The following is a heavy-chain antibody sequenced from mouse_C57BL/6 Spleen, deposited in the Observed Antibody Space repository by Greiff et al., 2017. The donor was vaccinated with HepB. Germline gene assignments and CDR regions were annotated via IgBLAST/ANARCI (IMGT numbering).Heavy chain of an antibody. CDR1: GFTFSDYG. Sequence: VQLKESGGGLVKPGGSLKLSCAASGFTFSDYGMHWVRQAPEKGLEWVAYISSGSSTIYYADTVKGRFTISRDNAKNTLFLQMTSLRSEDTAMYYCARGSNWDSYYFDYWGQGTTLTVSS. CDR3: ARGSNWDSYYFDY. V-gene: IGHV5-17*01. J-gene: IGHJ2*01. CDR2: ISSGSSTI. D-gene: IGHD4-1*01.